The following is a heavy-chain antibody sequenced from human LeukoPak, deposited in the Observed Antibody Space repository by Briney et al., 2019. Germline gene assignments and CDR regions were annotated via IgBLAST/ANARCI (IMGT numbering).Heavy chain of an antibody. V-gene: IGHV3-23*01. J-gene: IGHJ4*02. CDR1: GFPFTNYA. Sequence: GGSLRLSRAASGFPFTNYAMTWVRQAQGKGLEWVSAIGLRSGSKYYADSVKGRFTISRDNSKNTVYLQMNSLRADDTAVYYCAKLGGYYDNSASRYFDYWGQGTLVTVSS. D-gene: IGHD3-22*01. CDR3: AKLGGYYDNSASRYFDY. CDR2: IGLRSGSK.